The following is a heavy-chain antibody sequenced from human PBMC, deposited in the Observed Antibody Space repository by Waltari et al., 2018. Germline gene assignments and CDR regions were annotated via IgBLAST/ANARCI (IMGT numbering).Heavy chain of an antibody. D-gene: IGHD5-12*01. Sequence: EVHLVESGGGLVQPGMSLRLSCAASGFIFEEYAMQWVRQAPGKGLGWVSGIGHNSRKRDYADSVTGRFTISRDNAKNSVYLQMNSLKTEDTAFYYCAKDRGEEDGGYVLDHWGQGTLVIVSS. J-gene: IGHJ4*02. CDR2: IGHNSRKR. CDR3: AKDRGEEDGGYVLDH. V-gene: IGHV3-9*01. CDR1: GFIFEEYA.